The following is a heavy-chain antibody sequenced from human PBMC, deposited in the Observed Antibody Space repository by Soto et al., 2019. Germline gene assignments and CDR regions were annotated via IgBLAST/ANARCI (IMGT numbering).Heavy chain of an antibody. CDR1: GFTFSDHY. CDR2: ISSSGRTI. V-gene: IGHV3-11*01. CDR3: ARRVYCSGTSCYVGHWFDP. Sequence: QVQLVESGGGLVKPGGSLRLSCAVSGFTFSDHYMSWIRQAPGKGLEWISYISSSGRTISYADSVKGRFTISRDNAKNSLYLQMNSLEAEDTAVYYCARRVYCSGTSCYVGHWFDPWGQGTLVTVSS. J-gene: IGHJ5*02. D-gene: IGHD2-2*01.